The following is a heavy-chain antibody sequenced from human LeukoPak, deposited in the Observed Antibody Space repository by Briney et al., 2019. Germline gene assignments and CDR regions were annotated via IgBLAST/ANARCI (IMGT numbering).Heavy chain of an antibody. CDR1: GFTFSSYS. D-gene: IGHD3/OR15-3a*01. CDR2: ISSSSSYI. J-gene: IGHJ3*02. Sequence: TGGSLRLSCAASGFTFSSYSMNWVRQAPEKGLEWVSSISSSSSYIYYADSVKGRFTISRDNAKNSLYLQMNSLRAEDTAVYYCASWTEPDAFDIWGQGTMVTVSS. V-gene: IGHV3-21*01. CDR3: ASWTEPDAFDI.